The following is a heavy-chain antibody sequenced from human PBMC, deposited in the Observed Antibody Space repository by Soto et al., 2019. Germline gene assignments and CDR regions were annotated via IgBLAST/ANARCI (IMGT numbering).Heavy chain of an antibody. V-gene: IGHV2-5*02. CDR3: AHRPSYCSGGSCYSGFDY. D-gene: IGHD2-15*01. Sequence: QITLKESGPTLVKPTQTLTLTCTFSGFSLSTSGVGVGWIRQPPGKALEWLALIYWDDDKRYSPSLKSRLTITKVTSNNQVVLTMTNMAPVDTATYYCAHRPSYCSGGSCYSGFDYWGQGTLVTVSS. CDR2: IYWDDDK. J-gene: IGHJ4*02. CDR1: GFSLSTSGVG.